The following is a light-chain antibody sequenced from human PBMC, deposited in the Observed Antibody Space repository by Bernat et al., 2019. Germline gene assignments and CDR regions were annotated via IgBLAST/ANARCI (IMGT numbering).Light chain of an antibody. J-gene: IGLJ3*02. CDR3: SSYSTGRTLV. V-gene: IGLV2-14*03. CDR2: DIS. CDR1: NTDIGNYNY. Sequence: QSALTQPASVSGSPGQSITISCTGTNTDIGNYNYVSWYQQHPGKAPKLLLYDISNRSSGVSNRFSGSKSANTASLTISRLQPEDEADYYCSSYSTGRTLVFGGGTKVTVL.